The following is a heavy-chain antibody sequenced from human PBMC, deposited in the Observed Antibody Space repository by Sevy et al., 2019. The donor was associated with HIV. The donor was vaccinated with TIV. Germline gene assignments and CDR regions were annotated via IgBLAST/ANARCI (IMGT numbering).Heavy chain of an antibody. CDR1: GYTFTGYY. Sequence: ASVKVSCKASGYTFTGYYMHWVRQAPGQGLEWMGWINPNSRGTNYAQKFQGRVTMTRDTSISTAYMELSRLRSDDTAVYYCARIHDSGAAFDIWGQGTMVTVSS. D-gene: IGHD5-12*01. V-gene: IGHV1-2*02. CDR2: INPNSRGT. J-gene: IGHJ3*02. CDR3: ARIHDSGAAFDI.